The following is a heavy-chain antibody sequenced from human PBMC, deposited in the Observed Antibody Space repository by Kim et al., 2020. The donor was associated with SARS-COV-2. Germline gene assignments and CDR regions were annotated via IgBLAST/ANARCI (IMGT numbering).Heavy chain of an antibody. CDR1: GFTFSSYS. V-gene: IGHV3-21*01. CDR2: ISSSSSYI. CDR3: ARDLIVGDPIEYYFDY. Sequence: GGSLRLSCAASGFTFSSYSMNWVRQAPGKGLEWVSSISSSSSYIYYADSVKGRFTISRDNAKNSLYLQMNSLRAEDTAVYYCARDLIVGDPIEYYFDYWGQGTLVTVSS. D-gene: IGHD3-22*01. J-gene: IGHJ4*02.